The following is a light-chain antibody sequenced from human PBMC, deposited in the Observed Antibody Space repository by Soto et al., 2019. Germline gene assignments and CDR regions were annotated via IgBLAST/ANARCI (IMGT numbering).Light chain of an antibody. CDR2: DAS. Sequence: EIVVTQSPATLSLSPGERATLSCRASQSVSGCLAWYQQKPGQAPRLLIFDASNRATGIPARFSGSGSGTDFTLTISSLEPEDFAIYYCQQRCNWPPVTFGGGTKVDIK. CDR3: QQRCNWPPVT. CDR1: QSVSGC. J-gene: IGKJ4*01. V-gene: IGKV3-11*01.